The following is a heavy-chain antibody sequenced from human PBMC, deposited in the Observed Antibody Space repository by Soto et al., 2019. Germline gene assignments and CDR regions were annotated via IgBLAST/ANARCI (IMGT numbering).Heavy chain of an antibody. CDR3: ARGEYYALVWTDAFDI. J-gene: IGHJ3*02. V-gene: IGHV4-59*01. CDR1: GGSISSYY. D-gene: IGHD3-10*01. CDR2: FYSSGGT. Sequence: PSETLSLTCTVSGGSISSYYWSWIRQTPGKGLERIGYFYSSGGTNYNPSLKSRVTISVDTSEDPCSLKLSSVTAADTAVYYCARGEYYALVWTDAFDIWGQGTMVT.